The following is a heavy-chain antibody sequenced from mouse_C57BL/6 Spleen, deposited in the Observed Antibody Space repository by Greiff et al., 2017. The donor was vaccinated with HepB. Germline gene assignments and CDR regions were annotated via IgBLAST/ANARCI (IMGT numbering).Heavy chain of an antibody. CDR3: ARDYDYDRCAWFAY. J-gene: IGHJ3*01. CDR2: IYPGDGDT. Sequence: VQLQESGPELVKPGASVKISCKASGYAFSSSWMNWVKQRPGKGLAWVGRIYPGDGDTNYNGKFKGKATLTADKSSSTAYMQLSSRTSDESAVYFVARDYDYDRCAWFAYWGQGTLVTVSA. D-gene: IGHD2-4*01. V-gene: IGHV1-82*01. CDR1: GYAFSSSW.